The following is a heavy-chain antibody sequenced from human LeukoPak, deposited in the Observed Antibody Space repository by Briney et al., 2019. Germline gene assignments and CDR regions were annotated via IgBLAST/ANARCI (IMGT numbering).Heavy chain of an antibody. Sequence: ASVKVSCKASGGTFSSYAISWVRQASGQGLEWMGGIIPIFGTANYAQKFQGRVTITTDESTSTAYMELSSLRFEDTAVYYCARDVGGGVVVPAANWFDPWGQGTLVTVSS. CDR2: IIPIFGTA. V-gene: IGHV1-69*05. D-gene: IGHD2-2*01. CDR1: GGTFSSYA. CDR3: ARDVGGGVVVPAANWFDP. J-gene: IGHJ5*02.